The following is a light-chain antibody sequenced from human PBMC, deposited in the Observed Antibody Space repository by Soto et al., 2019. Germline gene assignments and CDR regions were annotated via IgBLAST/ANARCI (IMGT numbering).Light chain of an antibody. V-gene: IGLV6-57*04. CDR3: HYYDSSHVV. J-gene: IGLJ2*01. Sequence: NFMLTQPHSVSESPGKTVTISCTRSSGSIASNYVQWYQQRPGSAPTTVIYEDNQRPSGVPDRFSGSIDSSSNSASLTISGLKTVDEAPYYSHYYDSSHVVFCGGTTLSVL. CDR2: EDN. CDR1: SGSIASNY.